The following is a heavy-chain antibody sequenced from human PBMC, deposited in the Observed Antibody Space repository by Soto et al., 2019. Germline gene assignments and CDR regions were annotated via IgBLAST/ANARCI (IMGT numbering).Heavy chain of an antibody. Sequence: EVQLLESGGGLVQPGGSLRLSCAASGLTFSSYAMSWVRQAPGKGLDWVSAISGSGVSTYYTYSVKGRFNISRDNSNSTIYRQMNSLRAEDTAVYYGAKIYGSSCYLPYDYWGQGTLVTVSS. CDR3: AKIYGSSCYLPYDY. CDR2: ISGSGVST. V-gene: IGHV3-23*01. CDR1: GLTFSSYA. J-gene: IGHJ4*02. D-gene: IGHD2-15*01.